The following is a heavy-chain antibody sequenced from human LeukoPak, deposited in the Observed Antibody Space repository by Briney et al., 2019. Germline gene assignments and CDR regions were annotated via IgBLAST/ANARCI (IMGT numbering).Heavy chain of an antibody. Sequence: PGGSLRLSCAASGFTFGDYGLSWVRQGPGKGLEWVSGITWNGGSTGYADSVKGRFTISRDNAKNSLYLQMNSLRPEDTAVYYCAREGAHGDYARSFDYWGQGTLVTVSS. J-gene: IGHJ4*02. CDR1: GFTFGDYG. D-gene: IGHD4-17*01. CDR2: ITWNGGST. CDR3: AREGAHGDYARSFDY. V-gene: IGHV3-20*04.